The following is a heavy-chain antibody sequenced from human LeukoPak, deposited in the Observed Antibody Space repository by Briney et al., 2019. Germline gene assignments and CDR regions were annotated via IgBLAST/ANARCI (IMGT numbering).Heavy chain of an antibody. V-gene: IGHV4-4*07. Sequence: SETLSLTCTVSGGSISSYYWSWIRQPAGKGLEWIGRIYTSGSTSYNPSPKSRVTMSVDTSKNQLSLKLSSVTAADTAVYYCARTEYSSSPYYYYYYMDVWGKGTTVTVSS. CDR2: IYTSGST. CDR3: ARTEYSSSPYYYYYYMDV. CDR1: GGSISSYY. J-gene: IGHJ6*03. D-gene: IGHD6-6*01.